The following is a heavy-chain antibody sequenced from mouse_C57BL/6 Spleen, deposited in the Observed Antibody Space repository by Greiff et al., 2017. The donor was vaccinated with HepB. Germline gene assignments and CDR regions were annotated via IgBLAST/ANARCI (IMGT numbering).Heavy chain of an antibody. CDR3: ARPYYYGSSPYAMDY. D-gene: IGHD1-1*01. J-gene: IGHJ4*01. CDR1: GYAFSSYW. V-gene: IGHV1-80*01. CDR2: IYPGDGDT. Sequence: QVQLQQSGAELVKPGASVKISCKASGYAFSSYWMNWVKQRPGKGLEWIGQIYPGDGDTNYNGKFKGKATLTADKSSSPAYMQLSSLTSEDSAVYFCARPYYYGSSPYAMDYWGQGTSVTVSS.